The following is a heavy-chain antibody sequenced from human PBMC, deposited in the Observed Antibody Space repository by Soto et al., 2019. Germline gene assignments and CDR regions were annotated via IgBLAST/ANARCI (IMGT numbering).Heavy chain of an antibody. CDR3: ATGSLYYYGSGGMWDS. D-gene: IGHD3-10*01. CDR2: MHHSGAT. Sequence: PSETLSRTCLVSGGSMSSPNWWSWVRQAPGKGLEWIAEMHHSGATNYNPSLKSRVIISIDKSKNQFSLNLSSVTAADTAVYYCATGSLYYYGSGGMWDSWGRGALVTVSS. J-gene: IGHJ4*02. V-gene: IGHV4-4*02. CDR1: GGSMSSPNW.